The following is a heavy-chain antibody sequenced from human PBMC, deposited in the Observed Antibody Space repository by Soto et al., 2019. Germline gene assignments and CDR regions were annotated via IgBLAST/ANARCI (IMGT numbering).Heavy chain of an antibody. Sequence: QVQLQESGPGLVKPSETLSLTCTVSGGSISSYYWSWIRQPPGKGLEWIGYIYYSGSTNYNPSLKSRVTISVDTSKNQFSLKLSSVTAADTAVYYCARDLSSSSGYYGMDVWGQGTTVTVSS. CDR3: ARDLSSSSGYYGMDV. CDR2: IYYSGST. CDR1: GGSISSYY. D-gene: IGHD6-6*01. V-gene: IGHV4-59*01. J-gene: IGHJ6*02.